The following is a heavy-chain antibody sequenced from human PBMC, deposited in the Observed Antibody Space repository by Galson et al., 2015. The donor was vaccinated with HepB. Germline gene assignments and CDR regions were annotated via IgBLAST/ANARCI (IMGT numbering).Heavy chain of an antibody. Sequence: SLRLSCAASGFTFSSYVMHWVRQAPGKGLEWVVVISSDGSNKYYADSVKGRFTISRDNSKNTLYLQMNSLRAEDTAMYYCARDFLGSGTYYYYYMVVWGKGTTVTVSS. D-gene: IGHD3-10*01. CDR3: ARDFLGSGTYYYYYMVV. CDR1: GFTFSSYV. J-gene: IGHJ6*03. CDR2: ISSDGSNK. V-gene: IGHV3-30-3*01.